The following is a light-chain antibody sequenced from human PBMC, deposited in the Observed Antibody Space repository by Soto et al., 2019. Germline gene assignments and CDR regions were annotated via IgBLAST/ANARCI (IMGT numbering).Light chain of an antibody. J-gene: IGKJ3*01. V-gene: IGKV1-39*01. CDR2: AAS. CDR1: QYISRY. CDR3: QQTYTLPLT. Sequence: DIQLTQSPSSLSASVGDRVTITCRASQYISRYLNWYQQKAGKAPQLLIYAASTLQGGVPSRFSGSESGTEFTLTISSLQPEDFAPYYCQQTYTLPLTFGPGTKVDLK.